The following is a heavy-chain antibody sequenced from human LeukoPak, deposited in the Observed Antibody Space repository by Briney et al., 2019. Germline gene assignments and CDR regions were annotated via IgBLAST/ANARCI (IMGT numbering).Heavy chain of an antibody. CDR2: ISSNGGST. D-gene: IGHD6-19*01. CDR3: VKDSGAAVAAEYYFDY. CDR1: GFTFSSYA. J-gene: IGHJ4*02. V-gene: IGHV3-64D*09. Sequence: GGSLRLSCSASGFTFSSYAMHWVRQAPGKGVEYVSAISSNGGSTYYADSVKGRFTISRDNSKNTLYLQVSSLRAEDTAVYYCVKDSGAAVAAEYYFDYWGQGTLVTVSS.